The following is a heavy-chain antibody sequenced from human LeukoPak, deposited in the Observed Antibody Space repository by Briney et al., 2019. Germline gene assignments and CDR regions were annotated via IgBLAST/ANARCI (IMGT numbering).Heavy chain of an antibody. CDR1: GYSISSGYY. D-gene: IGHD2-2*01. Sequence: SETLSLTCAVSGYSISSGYYWGWIRQPPGKGPEWIGSIYHSGSTYYNPSLKSRVTISVDTSKNQFSLKLSSVTAADTAVYYCARGVAPADYWGQGTLVTVSS. CDR2: IYHSGST. J-gene: IGHJ4*02. CDR3: ARGVAPADY. V-gene: IGHV4-38-2*01.